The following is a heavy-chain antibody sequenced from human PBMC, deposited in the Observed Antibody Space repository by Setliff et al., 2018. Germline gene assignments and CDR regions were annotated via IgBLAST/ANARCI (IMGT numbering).Heavy chain of an antibody. V-gene: IGHV4-59*01. CDR3: VRDPGFHSGTWSLDS. Sequence: PSETLSLTCIVSGASIREYYWSWVRQPPGKGLEWIGNLYYNGGTSHNPSFEDRVSISRDTSKNQFSLTVQSVTAADTAVYYCVRDPGFHSGTWSLDSWGQGRLVTVSS. D-gene: IGHD2-21*01. J-gene: IGHJ4*02. CDR2: LYYNGGT. CDR1: GASIREYY.